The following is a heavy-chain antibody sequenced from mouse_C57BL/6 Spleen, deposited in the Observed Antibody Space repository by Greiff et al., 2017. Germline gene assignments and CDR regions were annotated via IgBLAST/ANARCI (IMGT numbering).Heavy chain of an antibody. D-gene: IGHD3-2*02. CDR2: IRNKANGYTT. J-gene: IGHJ4*01. CDR3: ARYKRDSSGRYAMDY. V-gene: IGHV7-3*01. Sequence: DVKLVESGGGLVQPGGSLSLSCAASGFTFTDYYMSWVRQPPGKALEWLGFIRNKANGYTTEYSASVKGRFTISRDNSQSILYLQMNALRAEDSATYYCARYKRDSSGRYAMDYWGQGTSVTVSS. CDR1: GFTFTDYY.